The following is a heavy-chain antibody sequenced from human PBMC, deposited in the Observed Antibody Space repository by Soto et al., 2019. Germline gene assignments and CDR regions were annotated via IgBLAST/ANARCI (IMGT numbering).Heavy chain of an antibody. J-gene: IGHJ3*02. Sequence: ASVKVSCKASGYTFTRYGISWVRQSPGQGLEWMGWISAYNGNTNYAQRLQGRVTMTTDTSTSKAYMELRSLRSDDTAVYYCARENGGYSYGDDAFDIWGQGTMVTVS. CDR3: ARENGGYSYGDDAFDI. CDR2: ISAYNGNT. CDR1: GYTFTRYG. D-gene: IGHD5-18*01. V-gene: IGHV1-18*04.